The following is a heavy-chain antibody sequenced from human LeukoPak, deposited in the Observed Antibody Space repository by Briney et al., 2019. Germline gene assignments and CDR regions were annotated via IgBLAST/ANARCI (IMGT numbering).Heavy chain of an antibody. CDR3: ARALDGTRNAFDI. J-gene: IGHJ3*02. Sequence: PGGSLRLSCAASGFTFSDAWMTWVRQAPGEGLEWVGRIKSRANGGTTDYAAPVKGRFTISRDDSKNTLYLQMNSLKTEDTAVYYCARALDGTRNAFDIWGQGTMVTVSS. V-gene: IGHV3-15*01. CDR1: GFTFSDAW. CDR2: IKSRANGGTT. D-gene: IGHD5-24*01.